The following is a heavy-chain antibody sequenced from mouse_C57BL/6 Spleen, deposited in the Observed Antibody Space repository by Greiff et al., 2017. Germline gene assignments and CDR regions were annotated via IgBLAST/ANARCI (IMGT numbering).Heavy chain of an antibody. V-gene: IGHV1-18*01. Sequence: VQLQQSGPELVKPGASVKIPCKASGYTFTDYNMDWVKQSHGKSLEWIGDINPNNGGTIYNQKFKGKATLTVDKSSSTAYMELRSLTSEDTAVYYCARMASNYDGLDYWGQGTTLTVSS. CDR2: INPNNGGT. CDR3: ARMASNYDGLDY. J-gene: IGHJ2*01. D-gene: IGHD2-5*01. CDR1: GYTFTDYN.